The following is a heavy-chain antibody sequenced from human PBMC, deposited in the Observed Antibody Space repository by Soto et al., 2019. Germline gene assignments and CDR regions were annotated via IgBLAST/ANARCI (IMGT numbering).Heavy chain of an antibody. CDR1: GFTFSSYA. J-gene: IGHJ3*02. CDR3: ARGTQEDIVVVVAAPEGAFDI. Sequence: GGSLRLSCAASGFTFSSYAMHWVRQAPGKGLEWVAVISYDGSNKYYADSVKGRFTISRDNSKNTLYLQMNSLRAEDTAVYYCARGTQEDIVVVVAAPEGAFDIWGQGTMVTVSS. CDR2: ISYDGSNK. D-gene: IGHD2-15*01. V-gene: IGHV3-30*04.